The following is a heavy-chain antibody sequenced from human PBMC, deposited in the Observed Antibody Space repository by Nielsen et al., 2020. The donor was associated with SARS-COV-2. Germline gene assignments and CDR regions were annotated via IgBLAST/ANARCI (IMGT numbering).Heavy chain of an antibody. D-gene: IGHD6-13*01. CDR3: ARGRWGSRAAATGWFDP. J-gene: IGHJ5*02. Sequence: SVKVSCKASGGTFSSYAISWVRQAPGQGLEWMGGIIPIFGTANYAQKFQGRVTITADESTSTAYMGLSSLRSEDTAVYYCARGRWGSRAAATGWFDPWGQGTLVTVSS. V-gene: IGHV1-69*13. CDR2: IIPIFGTA. CDR1: GGTFSSYA.